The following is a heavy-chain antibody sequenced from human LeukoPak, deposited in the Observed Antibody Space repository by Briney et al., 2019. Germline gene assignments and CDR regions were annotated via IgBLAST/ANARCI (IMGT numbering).Heavy chain of an antibody. J-gene: IGHJ4*02. D-gene: IGHD3-3*01. CDR2: MYSSGIT. CDR1: GDSITSPY. CDR3: ATSPRPRGGGRNYDFWSASRAFYFDF. Sequence: PSETLSLTCSVSGDSITSPYWSWLRQPPGKGLEWIGYMYSSGITKYNPSLERRVIISLDMSKDQFSLKLSSVTAADTAMYYCATSPRPRGGGRNYDFWSASRAFYFDFWGQGTLVTVSS. V-gene: IGHV4-59*11.